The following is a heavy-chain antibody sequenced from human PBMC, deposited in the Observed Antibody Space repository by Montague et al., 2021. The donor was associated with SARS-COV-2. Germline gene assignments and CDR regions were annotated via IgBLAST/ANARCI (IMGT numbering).Heavy chain of an antibody. CDR2: ISWNSGSI. CDR3: TSNASPYYGVDV. V-gene: IGHV3-9*01. Sequence: SLRLSCAASGFTFHDYALHWVRQVPGKGLEWVSGISWNSGSIGYGDSVKGRFTISRDNAKNSLYLQMNSLRAEDTAVYYCTSNASPYYGVDVWGQGTTVTVSS. D-gene: IGHD2/OR15-2a*01. J-gene: IGHJ6*02. CDR1: GFTFHDYA.